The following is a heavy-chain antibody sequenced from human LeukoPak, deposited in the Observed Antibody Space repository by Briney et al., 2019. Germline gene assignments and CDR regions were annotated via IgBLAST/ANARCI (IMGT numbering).Heavy chain of an antibody. CDR2: INTNTGNP. Sequence: ASVKVSCTASGYTFTSYAMNWVRQAPGQGLEWMGWINTNTGNPTYAQGFTGRFVFSLDTSVSTAYLQISSLKAEDTAVYYCARDPEQQLATTIHYFDYWGQGTLVTVS. D-gene: IGHD6-13*01. J-gene: IGHJ4*02. CDR1: GYTFTSYA. V-gene: IGHV7-4-1*02. CDR3: ARDPEQQLATTIHYFDY.